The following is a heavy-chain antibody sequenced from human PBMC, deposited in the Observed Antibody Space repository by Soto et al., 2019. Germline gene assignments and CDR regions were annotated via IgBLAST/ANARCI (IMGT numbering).Heavy chain of an antibody. V-gene: IGHV4-31*03. J-gene: IGHJ4*02. CDR1: GGSISGGGYF. Sequence: LSLTFTVPGGSISGGGYFWSWIRQHPGKGLEWIGYIYCSGSVYYNPSLKSRVTISVDRSKNQFSLKVSSVTAADTAVYYCARHNYDSTGFYYFDYWGQGTLVTVSS. CDR3: ARHNYDSTGFYYFDY. CDR2: IYCSGSV. D-gene: IGHD3-22*01.